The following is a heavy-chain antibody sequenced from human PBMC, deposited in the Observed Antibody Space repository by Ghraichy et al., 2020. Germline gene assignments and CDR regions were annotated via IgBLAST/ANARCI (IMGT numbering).Heavy chain of an antibody. CDR3: AKNFYSYAITEDDAFDI. CDR2: ISGSGGST. J-gene: IGHJ3*02. Sequence: GGSLRLSCAASGFTFSSYAMSWVRQAPGKGLEWVSAISGSGGSTYYADSVKGRFTISRDNSKNTLYLQMNSLRAEDTAVYYCAKNFYSYAITEDDAFDIWGQGTMVTVSS. D-gene: IGHD5-18*01. V-gene: IGHV3-23*01. CDR1: GFTFSSYA.